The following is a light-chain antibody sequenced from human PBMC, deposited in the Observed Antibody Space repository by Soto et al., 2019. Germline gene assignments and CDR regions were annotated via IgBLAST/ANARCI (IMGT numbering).Light chain of an antibody. J-gene: IGKJ1*01. V-gene: IGKV3-11*01. Sequence: DIVLTQSPGTLSLSPGERATLSCRASQSVSSYLAWYQQKPGQAPRLLIYDTSNRATGIPARFSGSGSGTDFTLTISSLQPDDFATYYCQQYNSYWTFGQGTKVDIK. CDR3: QQYNSYWT. CDR2: DTS. CDR1: QSVSSY.